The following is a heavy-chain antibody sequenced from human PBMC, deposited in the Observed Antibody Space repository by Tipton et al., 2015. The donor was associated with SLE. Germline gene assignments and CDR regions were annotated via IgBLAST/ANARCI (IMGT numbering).Heavy chain of an antibody. CDR1: GFTFSSYA. CDR3: ARGGYGYYDSSGEGYFDY. CDR2: ISSSSSYI. J-gene: IGHJ4*02. Sequence: SLRLSCAASGFTFSSYAMSWVRQAPGKGLEWVSSISSSSSYIYYADSVKGRFTISRDNAKNSLYLQMNSLRAEDTAVYYCARGGYGYYDSSGEGYFDYWGQGTLVTVSS. D-gene: IGHD3-22*01. V-gene: IGHV3-21*01.